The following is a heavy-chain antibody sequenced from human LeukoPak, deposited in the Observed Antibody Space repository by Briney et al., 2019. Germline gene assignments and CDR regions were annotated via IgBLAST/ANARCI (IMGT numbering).Heavy chain of an antibody. J-gene: IGHJ4*02. D-gene: IGHD2-2*01. CDR1: GYTFTSYY. Sequence: ASAKVSCKASGYTFTSYYMHWVRQAPGQGLEWMGIINPSGGSTSYAQKFQGRVTMTRDTSTSTVYMELSSLRSEDTAVYYCARADCSSTSCYPSDYWGQGTLVTVSS. CDR3: ARADCSSTSCYPSDY. V-gene: IGHV1-46*01. CDR2: INPSGGST.